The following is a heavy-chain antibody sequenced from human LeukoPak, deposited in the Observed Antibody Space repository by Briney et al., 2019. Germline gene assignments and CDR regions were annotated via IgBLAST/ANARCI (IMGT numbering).Heavy chain of an antibody. V-gene: IGHV3-48*03. J-gene: IGHJ4*02. CDR3: ARDYRLFGVIMDY. CDR2: ISSSGSPI. D-gene: IGHD3-3*01. Sequence: GGSLRLSCAASGFTFSSYEMNWVRQAPGKGLEWVSYISSSGSPIYYGDSVKGRFTVSRDNAKNSLYLQMNSLRAEDTAIYYCARDYRLFGVIMDYWGQGTLVTVSS. CDR1: GFTFSSYE.